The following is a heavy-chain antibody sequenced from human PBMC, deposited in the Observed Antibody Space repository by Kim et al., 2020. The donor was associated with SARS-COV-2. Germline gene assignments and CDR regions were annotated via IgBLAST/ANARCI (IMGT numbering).Heavy chain of an antibody. Sequence: ASVKVSCKASGYIFTSAGIDWERQAPGLGLEWMGWITTYNGDKNFAQKFQGRGTMTTDASTSTVYLELWGLTSDDTAIYYCARRSGGAAAFDVWGQGTMVTVSS. D-gene: IGHD1-26*01. J-gene: IGHJ3*01. V-gene: IGHV1-18*01. CDR3: ARRSGGAAAFDV. CDR1: GYIFTSAG. CDR2: ITTYNGDK.